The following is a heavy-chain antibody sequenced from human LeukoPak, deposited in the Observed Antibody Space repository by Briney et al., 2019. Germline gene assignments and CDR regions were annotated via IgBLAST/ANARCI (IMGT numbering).Heavy chain of an antibody. CDR2: IIPILGIA. Sequence: SVTVSFKASGGTFSSYAFSWVRQAPGQGLEWVGRIIPILGIANYAQKFQGRVTITADKSTSTAYMELSSLRSEDTAVYYCARHRQLLWFGELFQREHWFDPWGQGTLVTVSS. CDR3: ARHRQLLWFGELFQREHWFDP. J-gene: IGHJ5*02. V-gene: IGHV1-69*04. D-gene: IGHD3-10*01. CDR1: GGTFSSYA.